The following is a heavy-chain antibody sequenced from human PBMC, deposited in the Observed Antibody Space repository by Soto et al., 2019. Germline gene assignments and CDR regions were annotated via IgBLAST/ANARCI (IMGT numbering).Heavy chain of an antibody. CDR2: IYHSGST. CDR1: GGSISSGGYS. Sequence: SETLSLTCAVSGGSISSGGYSWSWIRQPPGKGLEWIGYIYHSGSTYYNPSLKSRVTISVDRSKNQFFLRLSSVTAADTAVYYCARAYYDSSGYSLDPWGQGILVTVSS. J-gene: IGHJ5*02. CDR3: ARAYYDSSGYSLDP. D-gene: IGHD3-22*01. V-gene: IGHV4-30-2*02.